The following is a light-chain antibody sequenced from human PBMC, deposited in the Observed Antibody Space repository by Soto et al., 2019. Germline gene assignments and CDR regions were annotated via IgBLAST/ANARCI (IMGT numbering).Light chain of an antibody. CDR2: NSY. Sequence: QSALTQPPSASGTPGQRVTFSCSGSSSNIGSKTVNWYQQLPGTVPKLLIYNSYQRPSGVPDRFSGSKSGTSASLAISGLQSEDEADYYCAAWDASLNGFVFGAGTKVTVL. CDR3: AAWDASLNGFV. V-gene: IGLV1-44*01. J-gene: IGLJ1*01. CDR1: SSNIGSKT.